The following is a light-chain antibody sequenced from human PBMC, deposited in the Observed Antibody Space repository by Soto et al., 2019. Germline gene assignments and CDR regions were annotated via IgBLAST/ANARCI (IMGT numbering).Light chain of an antibody. CDR1: QSVRSY. CDR3: QHYTNWPIA. Sequence: EIVLTQSPATLSVSPGERATLSCRASQSVRSYLAWYQQKPGQAPRLLIYDTSNRATGIPARFSGSGSETEFTLTIGSLQSEDSAVYYCQHYTNWPIAFGKGTRLEIK. J-gene: IGKJ5*01. V-gene: IGKV3-15*01. CDR2: DTS.